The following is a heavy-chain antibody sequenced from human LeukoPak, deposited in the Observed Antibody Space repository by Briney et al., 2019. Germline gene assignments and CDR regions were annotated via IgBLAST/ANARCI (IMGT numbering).Heavy chain of an antibody. CDR2: ISYDGSNK. D-gene: IGHD6-13*01. CDR3: AKGTQQLLGPRMGNYFDY. Sequence: GGSLRLSCAASGFTFSSYGMHWVRQAPGKGLEWVAVISYDGSNKYYADSVKGRFTISRDNSKNTLYLQMNSLRAEDTAVYYCAKGTQQLLGPRMGNYFDYWGQGTLVTVSS. V-gene: IGHV3-30*18. J-gene: IGHJ4*02. CDR1: GFTFSSYG.